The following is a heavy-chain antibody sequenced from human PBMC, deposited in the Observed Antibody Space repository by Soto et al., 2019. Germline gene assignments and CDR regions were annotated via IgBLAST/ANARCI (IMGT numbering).Heavy chain of an antibody. CDR2: IYYSGST. V-gene: IGHV4-31*03. CDR3: ARVLLLEMVYAIPGYYFDY. Sequence: PSETLSLTCTVSGGSISSGGYYWRWIRQHPGKGLEWIGYIYYSGSTYYNPSLKSRVTISVDTSKNQFSLKLSSVTAADTAVYYCARVLLLEMVYAIPGYYFDYWGQGTLVTVS. J-gene: IGHJ4*02. CDR1: GGSISSGGYY. D-gene: IGHD2-8*01.